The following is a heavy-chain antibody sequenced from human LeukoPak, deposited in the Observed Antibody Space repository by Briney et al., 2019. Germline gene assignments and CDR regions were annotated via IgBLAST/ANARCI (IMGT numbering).Heavy chain of an antibody. D-gene: IGHD3-3*01. CDR1: GFSFDDYG. CDR2: INWNGGST. CDR3: ARGGISIFGVVIYMDA. J-gene: IGHJ6*03. V-gene: IGHV3-20*04. Sequence: GGSLRLSCAASGFSFDDYGMSWVRQAPGKGLEWVSGINWNGGSTGYADSVKGRFTISRDNAKNSLSLQMNSLRVEDTALYYCARGGISIFGVVIYMDAWGKGTTVTVSS.